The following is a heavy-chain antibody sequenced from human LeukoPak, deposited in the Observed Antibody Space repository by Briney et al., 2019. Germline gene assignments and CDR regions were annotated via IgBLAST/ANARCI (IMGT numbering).Heavy chain of an antibody. Sequence: SETLSLTCTVSGGSINNYYWSWVRQPPGEGLEWIAYIFYNGGTNYNPSLKTRVTISVDTSKNQFSLKLSSVTAADTAVYYCARDLSVITFGGVIAHYGMDVWGQGTTVTVSS. CDR3: ARDLSVITFGGVIAHYGMDV. J-gene: IGHJ6*02. V-gene: IGHV4-59*01. D-gene: IGHD3-16*02. CDR1: GGSINNYY. CDR2: IFYNGGT.